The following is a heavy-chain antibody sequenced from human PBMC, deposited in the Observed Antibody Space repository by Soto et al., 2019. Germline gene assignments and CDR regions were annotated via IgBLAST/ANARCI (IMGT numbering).Heavy chain of an antibody. D-gene: IGHD3-22*01. CDR1: GGPLSSYA. CDR3: ARDRSYYDSSGYYAFDY. Sequence: GAPVEGSFKASGGPLSSYAISWVRQAPGQSLEWMGGIIPIFGTANYAQKFQGRVTITADESTSTAYMELSSLRSEDTAVYYCARDRSYYDSSGYYAFDYWGQGTLVTVSS. CDR2: IIPIFGTA. V-gene: IGHV1-69*01. J-gene: IGHJ4*02.